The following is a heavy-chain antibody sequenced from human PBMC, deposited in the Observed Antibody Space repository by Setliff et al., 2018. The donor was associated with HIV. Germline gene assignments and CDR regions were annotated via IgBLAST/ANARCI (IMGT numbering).Heavy chain of an antibody. Sequence: GGSLRLSCAASGFTFSRYAMTWVRQAPGKGLEWVSAISGSGIGSYYPDSVKGRFTISRENSKNTLFLQINSLKAEDTAVYYCAKDRRYYYGSGSYAAKTWGQGTLVTVSS. J-gene: IGHJ5*02. CDR2: ISGSGIGS. V-gene: IGHV3-23*01. CDR1: GFTFSRYA. CDR3: AKDRRYYYGSGSYAAKT. D-gene: IGHD3-10*01.